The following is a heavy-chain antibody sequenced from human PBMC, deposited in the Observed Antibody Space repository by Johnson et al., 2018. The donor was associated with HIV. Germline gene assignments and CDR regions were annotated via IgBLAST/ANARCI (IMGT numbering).Heavy chain of an antibody. CDR1: GFTFSNAW. CDR3: TAPIVGAIDAFDI. D-gene: IGHD1-26*01. Sequence: EVQLVESGGGLVKPGGSLRLSCAASGFTFSNAWMSWVRQAPGKGLEWVGRIKSKTDGGTIDYAAAVKGRFIISRDDAKNTLYLQMNSLETEDTAVYYCTAPIVGAIDAFDIWGQGTMVTVSS. J-gene: IGHJ3*02. V-gene: IGHV3-15*01. CDR2: IKSKTDGGTI.